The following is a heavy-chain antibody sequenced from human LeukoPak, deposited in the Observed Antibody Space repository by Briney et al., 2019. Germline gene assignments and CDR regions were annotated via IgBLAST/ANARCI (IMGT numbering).Heavy chain of an antibody. CDR1: GGSFSSYG. CDR2: IIPILGET. CDR3: ARDSGYFGSGSYHFDP. Sequence: SVTVSCKASGGSFSSYGLSWVRQAPGQGLEWMGRIIPILGETTYAQKLQGRVTITADKTTSTAYMDLSSLIFEDTAVYYCARDSGYFGSGSYHFDPWGPGTLVTVSS. D-gene: IGHD3-10*01. V-gene: IGHV1-69*04. J-gene: IGHJ5*02.